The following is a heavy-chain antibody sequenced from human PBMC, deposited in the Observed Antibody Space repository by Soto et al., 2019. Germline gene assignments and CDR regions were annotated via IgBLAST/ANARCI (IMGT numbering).Heavy chain of an antibody. CDR2: IIPILGTP. J-gene: IGHJ6*02. CDR3: ATAWFRLSSGGTRSYYGMDV. Sequence: QVQLVQSGAEVKKPGSSVKVSCTASGGTFSRNAINWVRQAPGQGLEWMGGIIPILGTPNYARKFQGRVTITADKSTSTDYMELSRLFSEDMAVYYCATAWFRLSSGGTRSYYGMDVWGQGTTVSVSS. CDR1: GGTFSRNA. D-gene: IGHD2-15*01. V-gene: IGHV1-69*06.